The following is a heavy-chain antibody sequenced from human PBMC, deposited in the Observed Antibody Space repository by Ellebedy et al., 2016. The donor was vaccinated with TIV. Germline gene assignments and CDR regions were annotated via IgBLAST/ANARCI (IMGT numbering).Heavy chain of an antibody. CDR3: ARGHTIFGVVNYFDY. J-gene: IGHJ4*02. D-gene: IGHD3-3*01. CDR2: MNPNSGNT. CDR1: GYTFTYRY. Sequence: ASVKVSCXASGYTFTYRYLHWVRQATGQGLEWMGWMNPNSGNTGYAQKFQGRVTMTRNTSISTAYMELSSLRSEDTAVYYCARGHTIFGVVNYFDYWGQGTLVTVSS. V-gene: IGHV1-8*02.